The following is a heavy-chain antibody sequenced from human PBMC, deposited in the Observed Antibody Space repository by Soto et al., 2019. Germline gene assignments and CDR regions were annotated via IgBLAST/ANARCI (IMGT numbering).Heavy chain of an antibody. CDR2: IYYSGST. V-gene: IGHV4-61*08. D-gene: IGHD3-10*01. CDR3: ARLRIYYGSSRGTVYAFDM. CDR1: GGSVSSGDYY. Sequence: SETLSLTCTVSGGSVSSGDYYWSWIRQPPGKGLEWIGYIYYSGSTNYNPSLKSRVTISVDTSKNQFSLKLSSVTAADTAVYYCARLRIYYGSSRGTVYAFDMWGQGTMVTVSS. J-gene: IGHJ3*02.